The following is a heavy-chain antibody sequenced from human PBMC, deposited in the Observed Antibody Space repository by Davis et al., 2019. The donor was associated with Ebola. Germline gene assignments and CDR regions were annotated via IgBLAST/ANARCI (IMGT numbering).Heavy chain of an antibody. J-gene: IGHJ3*02. Sequence: MPSETLSLTCAVYGGSFSGYYWSWIRQPPGKGPEWIGEINHSGSTNYNPSLKSRVTISVDTSKNQFSLKLSSVTAADTAVYYCARHLRELYDAFDIWGQGTMVTVSS. D-gene: IGHD3-10*01. CDR2: INHSGST. V-gene: IGHV4-34*01. CDR1: GGSFSGYY. CDR3: ARHLRELYDAFDI.